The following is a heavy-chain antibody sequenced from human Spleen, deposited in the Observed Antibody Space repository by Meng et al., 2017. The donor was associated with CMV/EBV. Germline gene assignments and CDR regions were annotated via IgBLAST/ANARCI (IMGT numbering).Heavy chain of an antibody. V-gene: IGHV4-31*03. CDR2: IHYSGST. CDR1: GGSISSGTYY. CDR3: ARYVFDSSSLYSNWLDP. J-gene: IGHJ5*02. D-gene: IGHD3-22*01. Sequence: QVQLQEAGPGLVKPSQTQSLTCTVSGGSISSGTYYWGWIRQLPGKGLEWIAYIHYSGSTYYSPSLKSRVTISVDTSRNQLSLKLSSMTAADTAVYYCARYVFDSSSLYSNWLDPWGQGTLVTVSS.